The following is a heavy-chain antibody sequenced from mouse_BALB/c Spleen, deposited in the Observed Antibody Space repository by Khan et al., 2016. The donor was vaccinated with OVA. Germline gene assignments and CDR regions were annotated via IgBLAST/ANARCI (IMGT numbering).Heavy chain of an antibody. D-gene: IGHD4-1*01. CDR3: ARVSGGDFDY. J-gene: IGHJ2*01. Sequence: EVQLQESGPGLVKPSQSLSLTCTVTGYSITSDYAWNWIRQSPGNKLEWLGYISYSGNTKYNPSLKSRISVTRDTSKNQFFLQLNSVTTEDSATYYCARVSGGDFDYWGQGTTLTVSS. V-gene: IGHV3-2*02. CDR2: ISYSGNT. CDR1: GYSITSDYA.